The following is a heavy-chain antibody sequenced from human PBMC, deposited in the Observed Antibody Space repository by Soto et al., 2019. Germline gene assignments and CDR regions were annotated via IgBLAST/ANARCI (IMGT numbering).Heavy chain of an antibody. Sequence: ASVKVSCKASGYTFTSYYMHWVRQAPGQGLEWMGIINPSGGSTSYAQKFQGRVTMTRDTSTSTVYMELSSLRSEDTAVYYCARDIETRITIFGVVPNYGMDVWGQGNKATVPS. J-gene: IGHJ6*02. V-gene: IGHV1-46*01. CDR2: INPSGGST. CDR1: GYTFTSYY. D-gene: IGHD3-3*01. CDR3: ARDIETRITIFGVVPNYGMDV.